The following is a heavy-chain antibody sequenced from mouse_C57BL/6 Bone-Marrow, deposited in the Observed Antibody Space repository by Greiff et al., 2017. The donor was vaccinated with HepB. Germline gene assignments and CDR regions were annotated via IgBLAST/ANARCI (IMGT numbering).Heavy chain of an antibody. J-gene: IGHJ3*01. V-gene: IGHV1-80*01. CDR3: ARQLRLRGFAY. CDR1: GYAFSSYW. Sequence: SGASVKISCNASGYAFSSYWMNWVKQRPGKGLEWIGQIYPGDGDTNYNGKFKGKATLTADKSSSTAYMQRSSLTSEDAAVYFCARQLRLRGFAYWGQGTLVTVSA. D-gene: IGHD3-2*02. CDR2: IYPGDGDT.